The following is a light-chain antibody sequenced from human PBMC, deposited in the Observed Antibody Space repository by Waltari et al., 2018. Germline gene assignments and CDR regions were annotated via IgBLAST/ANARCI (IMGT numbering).Light chain of an antibody. Sequence: EVVMTQSPATLSVSPGKRATLSCRASQSISSNLAWYQQKPGQAPSLLIYDASTRATDIPARFSGSGSGTEFTLTISSLQSEDFAVYFCQQYNNWPPWTFGHGTKVEIK. J-gene: IGKJ1*01. CDR1: QSISSN. V-gene: IGKV3-15*01. CDR3: QQYNNWPPWT. CDR2: DAS.